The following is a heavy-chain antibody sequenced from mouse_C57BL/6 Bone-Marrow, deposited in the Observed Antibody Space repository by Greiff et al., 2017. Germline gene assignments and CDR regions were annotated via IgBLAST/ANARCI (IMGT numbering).Heavy chain of an antibody. V-gene: IGHV1-19*01. Sequence: VQLQQSGPVLVKPGASVKMSCKASGYTFTDYYMNWVKQSHGKSLEWIGVINPYNGGTSYNQKFKGKATLTVDKSSSTAYMELNSLTSEDSAVYYCARGDYDSSMDYWGQGTSVTVSS. J-gene: IGHJ4*01. D-gene: IGHD2-4*01. CDR2: INPYNGGT. CDR3: ARGDYDSSMDY. CDR1: GYTFTDYY.